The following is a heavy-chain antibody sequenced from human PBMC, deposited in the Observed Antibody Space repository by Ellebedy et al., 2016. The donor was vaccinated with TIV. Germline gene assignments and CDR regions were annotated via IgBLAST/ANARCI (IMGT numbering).Heavy chain of an antibody. CDR3: ARDPIGFGDSSGYRDY. D-gene: IGHD3-22*01. CDR2: ISSSSSYI. J-gene: IGHJ4*02. V-gene: IGHV3-21*01. Sequence: GGSLRLXXAASGFTFSSYSMNWVRQAPGKGLEWVSSISSSSSYIYYADSVKGRFTISRDNAKNSLYLQMNSLRAEDTAVYYCARDPIGFGDSSGYRDYWGQGTLVTVSS. CDR1: GFTFSSYS.